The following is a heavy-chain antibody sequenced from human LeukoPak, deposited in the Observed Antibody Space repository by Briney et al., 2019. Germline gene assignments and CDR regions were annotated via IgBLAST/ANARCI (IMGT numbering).Heavy chain of an antibody. J-gene: IGHJ5*02. Sequence: GASVTVSCKASGYAFTDYYVHWVRQAPGQGHEWMGWFNPDNGGTNSVQKFQGRVTMTGDTSMRTVYMELTRLRSDDTAVYYCARNHVAIQWFGEGGFDPWGQGTLVTVSS. CDR3: ARNHVAIQWFGEGGFDP. D-gene: IGHD3-10*01. CDR1: GYAFTDYY. CDR2: FNPDNGGT. V-gene: IGHV1-2*02.